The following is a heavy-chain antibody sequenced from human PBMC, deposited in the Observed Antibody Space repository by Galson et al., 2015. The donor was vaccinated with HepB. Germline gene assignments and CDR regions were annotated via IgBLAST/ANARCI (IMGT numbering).Heavy chain of an antibody. CDR3: ARRLGGSTSGFDY. V-gene: IGHV1-2*02. CDR1: GYTFTDYF. Sequence: SVKVSCKASGYTFTDYFMHWVRQAPGQGLEWMGWINPNSSGTTYAQKLQGRVTMTRDTSISTAYMELSGLRSDDTAVYYCARRLGGSTSGFDYWGQGTLVAVSS. J-gene: IGHJ4*02. CDR2: INPNSSGT. D-gene: IGHD2-2*01.